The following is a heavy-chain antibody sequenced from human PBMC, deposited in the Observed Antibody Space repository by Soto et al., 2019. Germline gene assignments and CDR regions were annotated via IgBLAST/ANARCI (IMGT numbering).Heavy chain of an antibody. D-gene: IGHD3-16*01. J-gene: IGHJ4*02. CDR3: ARLGFVGEGDF. CDR2: ISGDGVHT. CDR1: GFTFSRYW. Sequence: EVQLAESGGGLIQPGGTLRLSCATSGFTFSRYWIHWVRQAPGEGLVWVSRISGDGVHTDYAESVKGRFTVSRDIAKSTGSLQVNNLRAEDTAIYYCARLGFVGEGDFWGQGILVTVSS. V-gene: IGHV3-74*01.